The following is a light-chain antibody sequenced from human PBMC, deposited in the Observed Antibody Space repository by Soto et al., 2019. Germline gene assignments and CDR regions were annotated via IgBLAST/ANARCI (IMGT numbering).Light chain of an antibody. CDR1: QSVSNSY. J-gene: IGKJ1*01. CDR3: QQYDFSPRT. V-gene: IGKV3-20*01. CDR2: GAS. Sequence: EIVLTQSPGTLSLSPGERATLSCRASQSVSNSYLAWYKQKPGRAPRLLIYGASSRATGIPDRFSGSGSGTDFTLTISRLEPEDFAVYYCQQYDFSPRTFGQGTKVQIK.